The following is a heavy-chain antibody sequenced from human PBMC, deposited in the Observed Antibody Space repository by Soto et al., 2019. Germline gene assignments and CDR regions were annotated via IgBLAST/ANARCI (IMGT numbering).Heavy chain of an antibody. CDR2: IYYSGST. V-gene: IGHV4-31*03. Sequence: KTSETLSLTCTVSGGSISSGGYYWSWIRQHPGKGLEWIGYIYYSGSTYYNPSLKSRVTISVDTSKNQFSLKLSSVTAADTAVYYCATTNPYCTNGVCYRERYYYYGMDVWGQGTTVTVSS. D-gene: IGHD2-8*01. CDR3: ATTNPYCTNGVCYRERYYYYGMDV. CDR1: GGSISSGGYY. J-gene: IGHJ6*02.